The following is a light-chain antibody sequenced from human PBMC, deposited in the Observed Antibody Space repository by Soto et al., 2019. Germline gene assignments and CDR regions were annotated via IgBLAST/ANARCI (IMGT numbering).Light chain of an antibody. CDR2: NAS. CDR1: QSVCSQY. J-gene: IGKJ1*01. Sequence: EIVLTQSPGTLSLSPGERATLSCRASQSVCSQYLAWYQQKPGQAPRLLIYNASSRATGIPVRFSGSGSGTDFTLAISRLEPEDFAVYYCQQSYSTPRTFGQGTKVEIK. CDR3: QQSYSTPRT. V-gene: IGKV3-20*01.